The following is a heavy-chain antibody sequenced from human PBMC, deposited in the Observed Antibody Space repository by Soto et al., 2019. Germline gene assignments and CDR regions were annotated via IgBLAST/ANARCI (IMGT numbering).Heavy chain of an antibody. D-gene: IGHD3-16*02. CDR2: ISSSSSYI. CDR1: GFTFSSYS. CDR3: AKEAGELSTRSFDY. Sequence: ESGGGLVKPGGSLRLSCAASGFTFSSYSMNWVRQAPGKGLEWVSSISSSSSYIYYADSVKGRFTISRDNAKNSLYLQMNSLRAEDTAVYYCAKEAGELSTRSFDYWGQGNLVTVSS. V-gene: IGHV3-21*01. J-gene: IGHJ4*02.